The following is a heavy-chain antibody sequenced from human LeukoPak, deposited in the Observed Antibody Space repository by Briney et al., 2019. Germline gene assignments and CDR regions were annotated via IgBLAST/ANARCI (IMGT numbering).Heavy chain of an antibody. Sequence: GASVKVSCKASGGTFSSYGMSWVRQAPGQGLEWMGGIIPIFGTANYAQKFQGRVTITADKSTSTACMELSSLRSEDTAVYYCARTAVGTIPLDYWGQGTLVTVSS. CDR1: GGTFSSYG. CDR3: ARTAVGTIPLDY. J-gene: IGHJ4*02. V-gene: IGHV1-69*06. D-gene: IGHD6-13*01. CDR2: IIPIFGTA.